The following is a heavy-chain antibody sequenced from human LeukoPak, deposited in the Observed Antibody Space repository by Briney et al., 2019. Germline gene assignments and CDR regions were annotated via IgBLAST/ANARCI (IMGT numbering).Heavy chain of an antibody. J-gene: IGHJ4*02. V-gene: IGHV3-53*01. Sequence: GGSLRLSCAASGFTVSSNYMSWVRQAPGKGLEWVSVIYSGGSTYYADSVKGRFTISRDNSKNTLYLQMNSLRAEDTAVYYCAREGGRRDDEAPSVDYWGQGTLVTVSS. D-gene: IGHD3-10*01. CDR3: AREGGRRDDEAPSVDY. CDR1: GFTVSSNY. CDR2: IYSGGST.